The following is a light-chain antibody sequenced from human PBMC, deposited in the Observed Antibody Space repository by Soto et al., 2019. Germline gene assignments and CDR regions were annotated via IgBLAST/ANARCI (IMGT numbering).Light chain of an antibody. Sequence: EIVLTQSPGTLSLSPGERATLSCRASQSVSSSYLAWYQQKPGQAPRLLLYGASSRAAGIPDRFIGSGSGTDFTLTISRLEPEDFAVYYCQQYGSSPHTFGGGTKVEIK. J-gene: IGKJ4*01. CDR2: GAS. CDR3: QQYGSSPHT. CDR1: QSVSSSY. V-gene: IGKV3-20*01.